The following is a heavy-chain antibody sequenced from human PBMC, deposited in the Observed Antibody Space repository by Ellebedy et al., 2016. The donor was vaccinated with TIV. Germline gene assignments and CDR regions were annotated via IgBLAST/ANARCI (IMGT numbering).Heavy chain of an antibody. Sequence: GESLKISCAASGFTFSSYSMNWVRQAPGMGLEWVSYISSSSSTIYYADSVKGRFTISRDNAKNSLYLQMNSLRADDTAVYYCRLPGYFVDFDYWGRGTLVTVSS. J-gene: IGHJ4*02. D-gene: IGHD3-9*01. CDR3: RLPGYFVDFDY. CDR1: GFTFSSYS. CDR2: ISSSSSTI. V-gene: IGHV3-48*04.